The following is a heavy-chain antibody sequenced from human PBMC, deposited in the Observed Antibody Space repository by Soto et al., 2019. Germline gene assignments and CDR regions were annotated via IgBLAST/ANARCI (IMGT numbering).Heavy chain of an antibody. J-gene: IGHJ4*02. CDR3: ARSFTTYRYAPGY. CDR2: MNPNSGNT. V-gene: IGHV1-8*01. D-gene: IGHD5-18*01. CDR1: GYTFTSYD. Sequence: QVQLVQSGAEVKKPGASVKVSCKASGYTFTSYDLNWVRQATGQGLEWMGWMNPNSGNTGYARKFQGRVTMTRNTSISTAYMELSSLRSEDTAVYYCARSFTTYRYAPGYWGQGTLVTVSS.